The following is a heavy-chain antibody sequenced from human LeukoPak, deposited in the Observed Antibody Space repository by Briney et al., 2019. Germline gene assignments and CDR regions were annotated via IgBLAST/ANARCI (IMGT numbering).Heavy chain of an antibody. CDR1: GGSISSGGYS. V-gene: IGHV4-30-2*03. D-gene: IGHD3/OR15-3a*01. CDR2: NSGST. CDR3: ARQTGSGLFILP. J-gene: IGHJ4*02. Sequence: SETLSLTCAVSGGSISSGGYSWSWIRQPPGKGLEWIGYNSGSTYYNASLKSQVSISIDTSKNQFSLRLTSVTAADTAVYYCARQTGSGLFILPGGQGTLVTVSS.